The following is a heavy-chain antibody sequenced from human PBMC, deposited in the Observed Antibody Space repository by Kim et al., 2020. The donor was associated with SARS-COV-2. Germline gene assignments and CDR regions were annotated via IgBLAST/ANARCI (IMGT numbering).Heavy chain of an antibody. D-gene: IGHD5-12*01. J-gene: IGHJ6*02. Sequence: ASVKVSCKASGNVFSNYGVNWVRQAPGQGLEWMGWTKSDTRNASYAPDFSGRFDFSLDTAGRTAFLEISGLKAEDTAVYYCAKDGGEVDIVATTRAYNYYGLDVWGQGPTVIVSS. CDR3: AKDGGEVDIVATTRAYNYYGLDV. CDR2: TKSDTRNA. CDR1: GNVFSNYG. V-gene: IGHV7-4-1*02.